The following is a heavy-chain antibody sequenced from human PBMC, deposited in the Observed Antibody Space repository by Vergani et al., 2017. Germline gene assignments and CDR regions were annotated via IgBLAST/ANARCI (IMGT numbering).Heavy chain of an antibody. CDR2: ISYDGSNK. V-gene: IGHV3-30-3*01. J-gene: IGHJ4*01. CDR1: GFTFSSYA. Sequence: QVQLVESGGGVVQPGRSLRLSCAASGFTFSSYAMHWVRQAPGKGLEWVAVISYDGSNKYYADSVKGRFTISRDNSKNTLYLQMNSLRAEDTAVYYCARGRMGQQLVTTPEWGQGTL. CDR3: ARGRMGQQLVTTPE. D-gene: IGHD6-13*01.